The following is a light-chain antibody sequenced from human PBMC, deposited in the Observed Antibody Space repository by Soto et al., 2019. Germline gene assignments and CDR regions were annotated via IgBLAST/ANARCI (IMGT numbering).Light chain of an antibody. Sequence: IHMTHSPSTLSSSLVDRVTVTCRASENINMWLAWYQQKPGQAPRLLIQRASRVERGVPSRFSGSGSDTEFTLTISSLQPDDFATYYCQHYNSYSEAFGQGTKVDIK. J-gene: IGKJ1*01. CDR3: QHYNSYSEA. V-gene: IGKV1-5*03. CDR2: RAS. CDR1: ENINMW.